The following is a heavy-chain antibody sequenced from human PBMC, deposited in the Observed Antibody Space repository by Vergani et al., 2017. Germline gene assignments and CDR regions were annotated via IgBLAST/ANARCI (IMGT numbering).Heavy chain of an antibody. CDR3: ARPSGLGDWFDP. Sequence: QVQLVQSGAEVKKPGASVKVSCKASGYTFTSYGISWVRQAPGQGLEWMGIINPSGGSTSYAQKFQGRLTMTRDTSTSTVYMELSSLRSEDTAVYYCARPSGLGDWFDPWGQGTLVTVSS. CDR1: GYTFTSYG. V-gene: IGHV1-46*01. D-gene: IGHD3/OR15-3a*01. CDR2: INPSGGST. J-gene: IGHJ5*02.